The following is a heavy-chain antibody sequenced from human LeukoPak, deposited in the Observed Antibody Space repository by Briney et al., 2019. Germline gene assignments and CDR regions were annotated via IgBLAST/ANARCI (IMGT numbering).Heavy chain of an antibody. Sequence: GGSLRLSCAASGFTFSIYWMSWVRQAPGKGLEWVANIKQDGSEKYYVDSVKGRFTISRDNAKNPLYLQMNSLRAEDTAVYYCARVNDFWSGYWDYFDYWGQGTLVTVSS. D-gene: IGHD3-3*01. CDR1: GFTFSIYW. V-gene: IGHV3-7*05. J-gene: IGHJ4*02. CDR2: IKQDGSEK. CDR3: ARVNDFWSGYWDYFDY.